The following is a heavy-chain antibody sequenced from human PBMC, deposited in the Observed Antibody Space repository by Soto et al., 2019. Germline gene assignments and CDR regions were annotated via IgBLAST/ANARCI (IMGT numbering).Heavy chain of an antibody. CDR1: GFSLTTSGVG. J-gene: IGHJ5*02. CDR3: VHRKNWFDP. Sequence: SGPTLVNPTQTLTLTCTFSGFSLTTSGVGVGWFRQPPGKALEWVTMIYWNDDKYYSPSLKSRITIIKDTSKNQVVLTITYMDPADTATYYCVHRKNWFDPWGQGILVTVSS. CDR2: IYWNDDK. V-gene: IGHV2-5*01.